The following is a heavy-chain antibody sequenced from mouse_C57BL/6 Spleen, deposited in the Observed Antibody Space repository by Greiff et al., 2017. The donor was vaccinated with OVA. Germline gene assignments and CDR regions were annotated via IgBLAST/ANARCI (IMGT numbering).Heavy chain of an antibody. CDR3: ARGGSITTLVARNFDY. CDR1: GYTFTSYW. CDR2: IDPNSGCT. J-gene: IGHJ2*01. Sequence: QVQLQQPGAELVKPGASVKLSCKASGYTFTSYWMHWVKQRPGRGLEWIGRIDPNSGCTKYYEKFKSKATLTVDKPSSTAYMQLSSLTSEDSAVYYCARGGSITTLVARNFDYWGQGTTLTVSS. V-gene: IGHV1-72*01. D-gene: IGHD1-1*01.